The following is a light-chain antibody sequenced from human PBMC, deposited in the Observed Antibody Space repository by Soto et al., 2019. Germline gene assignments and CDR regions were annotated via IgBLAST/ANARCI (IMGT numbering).Light chain of an antibody. J-gene: IGKJ5*01. V-gene: IGKV3-11*01. CDR2: DAS. Sequence: EIVLTQSPATLSLSPGERGTLSCRASQSVSTYLAWYQQTRGQAPRLLIYDASKRATGIPARFSGSGSGTDFTLTISSPAPEDSAVYYCQQRTNSLITFGQGTRLEIK. CDR1: QSVSTY. CDR3: QQRTNSLIT.